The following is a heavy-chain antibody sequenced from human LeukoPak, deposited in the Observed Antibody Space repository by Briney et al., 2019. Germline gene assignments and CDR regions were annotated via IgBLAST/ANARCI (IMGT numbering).Heavy chain of an antibody. D-gene: IGHD6-13*01. CDR2: INPNSGGT. CDR3: ARGYSSSTPFFDY. Sequence: ASVKVSCKASGYTFTGYYMHWVRQAPGQGLEWMGWINPNSGGTNYARKFQGWVTMTRDTSISTAYMELSRLRSDDTAVYYCARGYSSSTPFFDYWGQGTLVTVSS. J-gene: IGHJ4*02. CDR1: GYTFTGYY. V-gene: IGHV1-2*04.